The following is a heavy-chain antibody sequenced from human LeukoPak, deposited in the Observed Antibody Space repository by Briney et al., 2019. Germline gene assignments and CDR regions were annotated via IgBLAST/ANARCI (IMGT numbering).Heavy chain of an antibody. D-gene: IGHD4-17*01. J-gene: IGHJ4*02. CDR1: GFTISSYS. V-gene: IGHV3-21*01. Sequence: PGGSLRLSCAASGFTISSYSMNWVRQAPGKGLEWVSSISSSSSYIYYADSVKGRFTISRDNAKNSLYLQMNSLRAEDTAVYYCARDNYGDYIIDYWGQGTLVTVSS. CDR2: ISSSSSYI. CDR3: ARDNYGDYIIDY.